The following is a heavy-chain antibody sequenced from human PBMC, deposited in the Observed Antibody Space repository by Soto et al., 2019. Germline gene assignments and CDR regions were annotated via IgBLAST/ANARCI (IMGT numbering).Heavy chain of an antibody. CDR2: ISYDGSNK. V-gene: IGHV3-30*18. CDR3: AKGGGIVVVVGGKMGGAFDI. CDR1: GFTFSSYG. Sequence: QVQLVESGGGVVQPGRSLRLSCAASGFTFSSYGMHWVRQAPGKGLEWVAVISYDGSNKYYADSVKGRFTISRDNSKKPVDLEMNSLGGEDPGVYYFAKGGGIVVVVGGKMGGAFDIWGQGTMVTVSS. J-gene: IGHJ3*02. D-gene: IGHD2-15*01.